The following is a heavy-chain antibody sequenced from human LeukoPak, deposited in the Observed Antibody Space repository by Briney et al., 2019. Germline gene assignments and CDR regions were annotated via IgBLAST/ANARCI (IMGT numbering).Heavy chain of an antibody. J-gene: IGHJ3*02. Sequence: GGSLRLSCAASGFTFSSYAMRWVRQAPGKGLEWVSSISYSSGSTYYPDSVKGRFTIFRDNSQNTLYLQMESLSPEDTAAYYCMKVPGQIVALPAEDDAFDIWGQGKTVTVSS. CDR2: ISYSSGST. CDR3: MKVPGQIVALPAEDDAFDI. D-gene: IGHD2-2*01. V-gene: IGHV3-23*01. CDR1: GFTFSSYA.